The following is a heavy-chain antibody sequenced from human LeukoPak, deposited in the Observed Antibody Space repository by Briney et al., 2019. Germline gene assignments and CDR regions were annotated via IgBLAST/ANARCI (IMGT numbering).Heavy chain of an antibody. CDR2: INPSGGST. J-gene: IGHJ4*02. Sequence: ASVKVSCKASGYTFTSYYMHWVRQAPGQGLEWMGIINPSGGSTSYAQKFQGRVTMTRDTSTSTVYMELSSLRSEDTAVYYCARAAYLRYSSSWYGIAYWGQGTLVTVSS. CDR3: ARAAYLRYSSSWYGIAY. V-gene: IGHV1-46*01. CDR1: GYTFTSYY. D-gene: IGHD6-13*01.